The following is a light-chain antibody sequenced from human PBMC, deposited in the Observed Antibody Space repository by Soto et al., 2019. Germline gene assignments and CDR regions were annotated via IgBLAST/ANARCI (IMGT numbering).Light chain of an antibody. CDR3: QQRKSRLT. J-gene: IGKJ4*01. CDR2: DAS. V-gene: IGKV3-11*01. Sequence: IVLTQSPATLSLSPGERATLSCRASQSVSSYLAWYQQKPGQAPRLLIYDASIRAPGIPARFSGSGSGADFSLTISSLEPEDFAVYYCQQRKSRLTFGGGTKVEIK. CDR1: QSVSSY.